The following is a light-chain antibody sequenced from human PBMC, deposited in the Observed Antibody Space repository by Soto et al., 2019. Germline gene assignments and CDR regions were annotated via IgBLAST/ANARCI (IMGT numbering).Light chain of an antibody. J-gene: IGLJ3*02. Sequence: QSALTQPASVSGSPGQSITISCTGTSSDVGGYNYVSWYQQHPGKAPKLMSYDVSNRPSGVSNRFSGSKSGNTASLTISGLQAEDEADYYCSSYTSSSWVFGGRTKLTVL. CDR2: DVS. CDR1: SSDVGGYNY. V-gene: IGLV2-14*01. CDR3: SSYTSSSWV.